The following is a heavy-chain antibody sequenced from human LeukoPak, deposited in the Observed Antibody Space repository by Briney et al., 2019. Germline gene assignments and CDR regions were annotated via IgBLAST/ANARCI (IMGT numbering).Heavy chain of an antibody. CDR1: GFTFNNYG. Sequence: GGSLRLSCAASGFTFNNYGMHWVRQAPGKGLEWVTFIRYDGSNTFYTDPVKGRFTISRDNSKNTLYLQMNSLRAEDTAVYYCAKSQYQLRWGDFFDYWGQGTLVTVSS. CDR3: AKSQYQLRWGDFFDY. V-gene: IGHV3-30*02. CDR2: IRYDGSNT. J-gene: IGHJ4*02. D-gene: IGHD4-23*01.